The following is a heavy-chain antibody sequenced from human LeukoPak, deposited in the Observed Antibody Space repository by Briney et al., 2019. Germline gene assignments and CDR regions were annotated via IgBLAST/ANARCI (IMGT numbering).Heavy chain of an antibody. CDR2: INQDQNEI. J-gene: IGHJ6*04. D-gene: IGHD3-10*02. CDR1: GFTFSSYW. Sequence: PGGSLRLSCAASGFTFSSYWTTWVRQAPGKGLEWVASINQDQNEIHYVDSVRGRFTIYRDNAKNSLYLQMNSLRAEDTAVYYCAELGITMIGGVWGKGTTVTISS. CDR3: AELGITMIGGV. V-gene: IGHV3-7*01.